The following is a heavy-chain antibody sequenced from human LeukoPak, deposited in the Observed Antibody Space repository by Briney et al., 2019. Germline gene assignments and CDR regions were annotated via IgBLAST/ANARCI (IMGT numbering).Heavy chain of an antibody. Sequence: SETLSLTCTVSGGSISNYYRSWIRQPPGKGLEWIGYIYYSGSTNYNPSLKSRVTISVDTSKNQFSLKLTSVTAADTAVYYCARLPGMTTVDYYYYYMDVWGKGTTVTVSS. CDR2: IYYSGST. CDR1: GGSISNYY. J-gene: IGHJ6*03. D-gene: IGHD4-11*01. CDR3: ARLPGMTTVDYYYYYMDV. V-gene: IGHV4-59*01.